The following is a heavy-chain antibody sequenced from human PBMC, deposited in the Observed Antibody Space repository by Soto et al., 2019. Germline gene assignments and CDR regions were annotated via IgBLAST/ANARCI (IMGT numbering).Heavy chain of an antibody. CDR1: GYTFTSYG. CDR2: ISAYNGNT. J-gene: IGHJ5*02. V-gene: IGHV1-18*01. D-gene: IGHD6-6*01. Sequence: ASVKVSCKASGYTFTSYGISWVRQAPGQGLEWMGWISAYNGNTNYAQKLQGRVTMTTDTSTSTAYMELRSLRSDDTAVYYCARDMIAARRGYNCFDPWGQGIRVTVAS. CDR3: ARDMIAARRGYNCFDP.